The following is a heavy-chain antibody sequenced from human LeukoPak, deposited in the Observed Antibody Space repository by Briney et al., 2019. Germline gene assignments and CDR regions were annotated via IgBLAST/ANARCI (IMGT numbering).Heavy chain of an antibody. Sequence: SETLSLTCTVSSGSINSDGYYWSWIRQPAGKGLEWIGRVYSSGSANYSPSLKSRVIILIDTSKNQFSLRLSSVTAADTAVYYCARVYRKDVYNFDGFDIWGQGTMVTVSS. D-gene: IGHD5-24*01. J-gene: IGHJ3*02. CDR1: SGSINSDGYY. V-gene: IGHV4-61*02. CDR2: VYSSGSA. CDR3: ARVYRKDVYNFDGFDI.